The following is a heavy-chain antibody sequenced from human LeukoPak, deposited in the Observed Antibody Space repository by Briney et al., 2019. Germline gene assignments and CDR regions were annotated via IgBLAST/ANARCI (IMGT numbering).Heavy chain of an antibody. CDR2: IRMEVGEQ. Sequence: QPGGSLRLSCAASGFPFSSYGITGVRQPPGKGLEWVANIRMEVGEQYYLDYVEGRFTISRDNAKNSLYLQMYSLRPEDTAVYYCARDKGYNSAYWGRGTLVTVSS. V-gene: IGHV3-7*01. J-gene: IGHJ4*02. CDR1: GFPFSSYG. D-gene: IGHD5-24*01. CDR3: ARDKGYNSAY.